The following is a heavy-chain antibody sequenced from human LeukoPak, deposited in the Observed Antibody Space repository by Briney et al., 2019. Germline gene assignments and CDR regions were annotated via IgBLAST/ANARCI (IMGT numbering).Heavy chain of an antibody. CDR3: ARGASQWDAFDI. J-gene: IGHJ3*02. Sequence: GSLRLSCAASGFTFSSYSMNWVRQAPGKGLEWVSYISSSSSTIYYADSVKGRFTISRDNAENSLYLQMNSLRAEDTAVYYCARGASQWDAFDIWGQGTMVTVSS. CDR1: GFTFSSYS. D-gene: IGHD4/OR15-4a*01. CDR2: ISSSSSTI. V-gene: IGHV3-48*01.